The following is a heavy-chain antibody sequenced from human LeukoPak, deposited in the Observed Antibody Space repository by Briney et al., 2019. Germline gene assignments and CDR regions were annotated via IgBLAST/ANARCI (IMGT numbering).Heavy chain of an antibody. Sequence: GGSLRLSCAASGFTFSSYSMNWVRQAPGKGLEWVSSISSSSSCIYYADSVKGRFTISRDNAKNSLYLQMNSLRAEDTAVYYCASGASETMVGLWGQGTLVTVSS. D-gene: IGHD4/OR15-4a*01. CDR3: ASGASETMVGL. CDR1: GFTFSSYS. V-gene: IGHV3-21*01. CDR2: ISSSSSCI. J-gene: IGHJ4*02.